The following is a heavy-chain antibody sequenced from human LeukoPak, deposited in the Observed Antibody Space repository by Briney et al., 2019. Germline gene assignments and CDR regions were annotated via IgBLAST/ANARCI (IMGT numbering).Heavy chain of an antibody. D-gene: IGHD4/OR15-4a*01. CDR1: RFTFDDYG. J-gene: IGHJ5*02. CDR3: ARGLWWGGNWFDP. Sequence: GGSLRLSCAASRFTFDDYGMSWVRQAPGKGLEWVSGINWNGGSTGYADSVKGRFTISRDDATNSLYLQMNSLRAEDTALYYCARGLWWGGNWFDPWGQGTLVTAYS. CDR2: INWNGGST. V-gene: IGHV3-20*04.